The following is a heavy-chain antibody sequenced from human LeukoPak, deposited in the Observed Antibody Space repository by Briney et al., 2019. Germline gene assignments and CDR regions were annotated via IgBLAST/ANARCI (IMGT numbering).Heavy chain of an antibody. D-gene: IGHD1-26*01. CDR2: INPNSGGT. Sequence: ASVKVSCKPSGYTFTGYYMHWVRQAPGQGLEWMGWINPNSGGTNYAQKFQGRVTMTRDASISTAYMELSRLRSDDTAVYYCARKDPGQWDRDDYWGQGTLVTVSS. CDR1: GYTFTGYY. CDR3: ARKDPGQWDRDDY. J-gene: IGHJ4*02. V-gene: IGHV1-2*02.